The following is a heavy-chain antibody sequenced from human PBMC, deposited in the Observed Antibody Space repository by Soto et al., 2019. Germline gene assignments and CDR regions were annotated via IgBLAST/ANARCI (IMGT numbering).Heavy chain of an antibody. Sequence: QMQLQESGPGLVKPSETLSLTCTVSGVSIRASSYYWGWIRQPPGKGLEWIGTIYYNGETFYHPSLKSRITMSIHTSKTQFSLNMPSVTAADTAVYYCARHGSYWGQGTLVTVSS. CDR2: IYYNGET. CDR1: GVSIRASSYY. CDR3: ARHGSY. J-gene: IGHJ4*02. V-gene: IGHV4-39*01.